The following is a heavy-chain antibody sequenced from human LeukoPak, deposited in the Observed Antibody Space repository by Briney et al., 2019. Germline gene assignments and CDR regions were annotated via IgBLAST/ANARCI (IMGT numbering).Heavy chain of an antibody. Sequence: PGGSLRLSCAASGFIFSSYGMHWVRQAPGKGLEWVAFIRYDGSTKYYIDSVKGRFTISRDNSKNTLYLQMNSLRPVDTAVYYCAKVAGTDYFDYWGQGTWSPSPQ. CDR3: AKVAGTDYFDY. J-gene: IGHJ4*02. CDR1: GFIFSSYG. D-gene: IGHD6-19*01. V-gene: IGHV3-30*02. CDR2: IRYDGSTK.